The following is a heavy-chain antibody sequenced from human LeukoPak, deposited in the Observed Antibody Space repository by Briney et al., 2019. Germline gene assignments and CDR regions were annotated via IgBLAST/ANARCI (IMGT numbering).Heavy chain of an antibody. V-gene: IGHV4-31*03. CDR3: ARVVIYGSGSYPDY. Sequence: PSETLSLTCTVSGGSISSGDFYWSWVRQHPEKGLEWIGYIYYSGTAYYNPSLKSRVTMSVDTSKNQFSLKLSSVTAADTAVYYCARVVIYGSGSYPDYWGQGTLVTVSS. D-gene: IGHD3-10*01. CDR1: GGSISSGDFY. J-gene: IGHJ4*02. CDR2: IYYSGTA.